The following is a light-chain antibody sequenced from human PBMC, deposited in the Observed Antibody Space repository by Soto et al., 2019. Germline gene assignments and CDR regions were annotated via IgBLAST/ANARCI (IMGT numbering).Light chain of an antibody. CDR3: QQRSNWPIT. CDR2: GAP. CDR1: QSVSSN. J-gene: IGKJ5*01. Sequence: EIVLTQSPGTLSLSPGERATLSCRASQSVSSNLAWYQQKPGQAPRLLIYGAPSRATGIPDRFSGSGSGTDFTLTISSLEPEDFAVYYCQQRSNWPITFGQGTRLEIK. V-gene: IGKV3-11*01.